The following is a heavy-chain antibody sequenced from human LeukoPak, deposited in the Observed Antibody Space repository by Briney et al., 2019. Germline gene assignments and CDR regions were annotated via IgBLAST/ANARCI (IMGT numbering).Heavy chain of an antibody. CDR2: IKQDGSQK. CDR3: ARETPDSSGWD. J-gene: IGHJ1*01. D-gene: IGHD6-19*01. Sequence: GGSLRLSCAASGFTLSTYWMSWVRQAPGKGLEWVANIKQDGSQKYYVDSVKGRFTISRDNARNSLYLQMNSLRAEDTAIYYCARETPDSSGWDWGQGTLVTVSS. CDR1: GFTLSTYW. V-gene: IGHV3-7*01.